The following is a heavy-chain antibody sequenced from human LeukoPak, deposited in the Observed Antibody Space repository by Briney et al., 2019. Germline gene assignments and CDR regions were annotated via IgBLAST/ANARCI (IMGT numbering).Heavy chain of an antibody. CDR2: IAYDGGNK. D-gene: IGHD3-10*01. CDR3: AKALTLMVPGD. J-gene: IGHJ4*02. V-gene: IGHV3-30-3*01. Sequence: GGSLRLSCAASGFTFSAYPMHWVRQAPGKGLEWVAVIAYDGGNKYYADSVKGRFTISRDNSKNTLYLQMNSLRVEDTAVYYCAKALTLMVPGDWGQGTLVTVSS. CDR1: GFTFSAYP.